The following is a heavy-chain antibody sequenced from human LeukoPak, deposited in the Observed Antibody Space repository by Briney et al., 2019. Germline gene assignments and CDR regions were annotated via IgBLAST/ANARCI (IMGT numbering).Heavy chain of an antibody. CDR2: IYYSGST. CDR1: GGSISSYY. J-gene: IGHJ4*02. V-gene: IGHV4-59*08. Sequence: TTSETLSLTCTVSGGSISSYYWSWIRQPPGKGLEWIGYIYYSGSTNYSPSLESRVTISVDTSKNQFSLKLSSVTAADTAVYYCARSWIRLGYFDYWGQGTLVTVSS. D-gene: IGHD5-18*01. CDR3: ARSWIRLGYFDY.